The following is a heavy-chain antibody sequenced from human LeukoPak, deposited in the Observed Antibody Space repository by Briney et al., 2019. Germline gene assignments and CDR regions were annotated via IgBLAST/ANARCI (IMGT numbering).Heavy chain of an antibody. V-gene: IGHV3-30*18. J-gene: IGHJ4*02. Sequence: PGGSLRLSCAASGFTFSSYGMHWVRQAPGKGLEWVAVISYDGSNKYYAGSVKGRFTISRDNSKNTLYLQMNSLRAEDTAVYYCAKDSTYGGNDYWGQGTLVTVSS. CDR2: ISYDGSNK. CDR1: GFTFSSYG. D-gene: IGHD4-23*01. CDR3: AKDSTYGGNDY.